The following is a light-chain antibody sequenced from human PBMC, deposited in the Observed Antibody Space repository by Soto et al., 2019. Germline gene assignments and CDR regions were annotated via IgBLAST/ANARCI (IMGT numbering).Light chain of an antibody. CDR2: EVS. CDR1: SSDVGYYNF. V-gene: IGLV2-14*01. Sequence: QSVLTQPASVSWSPGQSITISCTGTSSDVGYYNFVSWYQQHPGKAPKLIIYEVSNRPSGVSNRFSASKSGNTASLTISGLQAADDADYHCSSYSGSTAFYVFGTGTKVTVL. J-gene: IGLJ1*01. CDR3: SSYSGSTAFYV.